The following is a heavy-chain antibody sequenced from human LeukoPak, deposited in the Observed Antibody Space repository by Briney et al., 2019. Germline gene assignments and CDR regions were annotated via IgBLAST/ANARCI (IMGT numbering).Heavy chain of an antibody. D-gene: IGHD3-22*01. V-gene: IGHV4-39*01. Sequence: SETLSPTCAVSGGSISSTGYCWAWIRQPPGKGLEWIVTIYYSGSTYHNTSLKSRITMSVDTSRNQFSLKLSSVDAADTAVYYCAKAGVRYFDSSGLYAFDFWGQGTTVTVSS. CDR3: AKAGVRYFDSSGLYAFDF. J-gene: IGHJ3*01. CDR2: IYYSGST. CDR1: GGSISSTGYC.